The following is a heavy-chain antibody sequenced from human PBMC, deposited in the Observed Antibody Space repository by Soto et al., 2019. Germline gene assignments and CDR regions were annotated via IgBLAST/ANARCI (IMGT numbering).Heavy chain of an antibody. CDR2: ISWNSGSI. CDR3: AKFPNDGPTFLGLGDAFDI. D-gene: IGHD1-1*01. Sequence: GGSLRLSCAASGFTFDDYAMHWVRQAPGKGLEWVSGISWNSGSIGYADSVKGRFTISRDNAKNSLYLQMNSLRAEDTALYYCAKFPNDGPTFLGLGDAFDIWGQGTMVTVSS. J-gene: IGHJ3*02. V-gene: IGHV3-9*01. CDR1: GFTFDDYA.